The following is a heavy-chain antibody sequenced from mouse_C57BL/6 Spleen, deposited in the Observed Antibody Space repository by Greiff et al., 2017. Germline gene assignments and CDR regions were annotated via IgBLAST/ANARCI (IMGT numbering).Heavy chain of an antibody. J-gene: IGHJ2*01. CDR1: GYTFSSYW. D-gene: IGHD4-1*02. CDR3: ARCPNWGSDY. CDR2: IDPSDSYT. Sequence: QVQLQQPGAELVRPGTSVKLSCKASGYTFSSYWMHWVKQRPGQGLEWIGVIDPSDSYTNYNQKFKGKATLTVDTSSSTAYMQLSSLTSEDSAVYYCARCPNWGSDYWGQGTTLTVSS. V-gene: IGHV1-59*01.